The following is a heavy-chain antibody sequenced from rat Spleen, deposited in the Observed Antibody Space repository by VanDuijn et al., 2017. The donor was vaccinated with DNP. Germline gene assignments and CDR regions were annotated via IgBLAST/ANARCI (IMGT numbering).Heavy chain of an antibody. CDR1: GFTFSNYG. CDR2: IDYEGSGT. D-gene: IGHD5-1*01. CDR3: VRVNWVPDY. V-gene: IGHV5-22*01. J-gene: IGHJ2*01. Sequence: EVQLVESGGGLVQPGRSMKLSCAASGFTFSNYGMHWIRQTPKTGLEWVASIDYEGSGTHYGDSVRGRFTISRDNTKNTLYLQMNSLRSEDTATYYCVRVNWVPDYWGQGVMVTVSP.